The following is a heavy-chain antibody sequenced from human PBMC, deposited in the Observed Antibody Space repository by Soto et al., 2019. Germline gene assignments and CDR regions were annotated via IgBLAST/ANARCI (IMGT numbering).Heavy chain of an antibody. CDR3: AKEIAASATLWLDP. V-gene: IGHV3-23*01. CDR2: ITSTVDT. Sequence: EVQLLESGGGLVQPGGSLRLSCAASGFTLNYYAINWVRHAPGKGLEWVSAITSTVDTYYVDSVKGRFTISRNNSKNTLYLQMNSLRAEDTAVYYCAKEIAASATLWLDPWGQGTLVTVSS. D-gene: IGHD2-15*01. CDR1: GFTLNYYA. J-gene: IGHJ5*02.